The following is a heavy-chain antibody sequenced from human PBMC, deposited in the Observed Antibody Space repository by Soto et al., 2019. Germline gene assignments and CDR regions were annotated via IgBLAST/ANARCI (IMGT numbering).Heavy chain of an antibody. Sequence: QVQLQESGPGLVKPSETLSLTCTVSGGSISNYYWSWIRQPPGKGLEWIGYIYHSGSTNYNPSLKSLVTISVDTSKNQFSLKLSYVTAADTAVYYCAKYDLLAGTHDAFDIWGQGTMVTVSS. CDR2: IYHSGST. CDR1: GGSISNYY. CDR3: AKYDLLAGTHDAFDI. D-gene: IGHD3-9*01. J-gene: IGHJ3*02. V-gene: IGHV4-59*08.